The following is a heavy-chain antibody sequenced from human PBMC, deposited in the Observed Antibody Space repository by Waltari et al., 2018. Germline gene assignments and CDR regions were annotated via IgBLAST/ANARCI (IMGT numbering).Heavy chain of an antibody. CDR2: IKSDGSEN. D-gene: IGHD6-6*01. J-gene: IGHJ6*02. CDR1: GFTFSSNW. V-gene: IGHV3-7*02. CDR3: ARAIAAPYGMDV. Sequence: EVHLVESGGGLVQPGGSLRLSCAASGFTFSSNWMTWVRQAPGKGLGWVANIKSDGSENFYVDSVKGRFTISRDNAKNSLYLQMNSLRAEDTAVYYCARAIAAPYGMDVWGQGTTVTVSS.